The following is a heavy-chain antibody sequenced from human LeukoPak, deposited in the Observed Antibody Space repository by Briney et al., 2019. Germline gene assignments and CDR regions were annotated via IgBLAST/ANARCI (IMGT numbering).Heavy chain of an antibody. Sequence: PGGSLRLSCAASGFTFSSYWMRWVRQAAGKGLEWVANIKEDGSEKYYVDSVKGRFIISRDNAKNSLYLQMNSLRAEDTAVYYCARGSRYCSSTSCYNFDYWGQGTLVTVSS. CDR2: IKEDGSEK. V-gene: IGHV3-7*03. J-gene: IGHJ4*02. CDR1: GFTFSSYW. CDR3: ARGSRYCSSTSCYNFDY. D-gene: IGHD2-2*01.